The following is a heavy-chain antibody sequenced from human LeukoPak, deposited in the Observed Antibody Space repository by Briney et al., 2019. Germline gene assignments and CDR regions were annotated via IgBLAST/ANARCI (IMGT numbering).Heavy chain of an antibody. CDR1: GGSISSSNW. D-gene: IGHD1-26*01. CDR2: IYHSGST. CDR3: ARHHTPKSLGGYYFDY. V-gene: IGHV4-4*02. Sequence: PSETLSLTCAVSGGSISSSNWWSWVRQPPGKGLEWIGEIYHSGSTNYNPSLKSRVTISVDKSKNQFSLKLSSVTAADTAVYYCARHHTPKSLGGYYFDYWGQGTLVTVSS. J-gene: IGHJ4*02.